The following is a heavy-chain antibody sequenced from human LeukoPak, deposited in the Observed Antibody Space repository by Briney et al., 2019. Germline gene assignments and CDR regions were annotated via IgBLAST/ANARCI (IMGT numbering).Heavy chain of an antibody. CDR1: GGSFSGYY. V-gene: IGHV4-34*01. CDR2: INHSGST. D-gene: IGHD3-10*01. Sequence: SETLSLTCAVYGGSFSGYYWSWIRQPPGKGLEWIGEINHSGSTNYNPSLKSRVTISVDTSKNQFSLKLSSVTAADTAVYYCANLLSMVRGVIRYYGMDVWGQGTTATVSS. J-gene: IGHJ6*02. CDR3: ANLLSMVRGVIRYYGMDV.